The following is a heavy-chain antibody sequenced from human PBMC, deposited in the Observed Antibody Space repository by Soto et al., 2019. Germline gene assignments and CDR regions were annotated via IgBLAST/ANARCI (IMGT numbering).Heavy chain of an antibody. CDR2: ISGSGGST. V-gene: IGHV3-23*01. CDR1: GFTFSSYA. Sequence: EVQLLESGGGLVQPRGSLRLSCAASGFTFSSYAMSWVRQAPGKGLEWVSGISGSGGSTYYADSVKGRFTISRDNSKNTLYLQMNSLRAEDTAVYYCAKDRGGCSSTSCPPRLFDYWGQGTLVTVSS. D-gene: IGHD2-2*01. J-gene: IGHJ4*02. CDR3: AKDRGGCSSTSCPPRLFDY.